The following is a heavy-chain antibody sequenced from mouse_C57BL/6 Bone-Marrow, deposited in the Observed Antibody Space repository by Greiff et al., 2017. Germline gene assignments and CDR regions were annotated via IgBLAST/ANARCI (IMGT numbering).Heavy chain of an antibody. CDR1: GFTFSDYG. J-gene: IGHJ4*01. CDR3: ARDYYGHYYAMDY. CDR2: ISSGSSTI. Sequence: EVKLVESGGGLVKPGGSLKLSCAASGFTFSDYGMHWVRQAPEKGLEWVAYISSGSSTIYYADTVKGRFTISRDNAKNTLFLQMTSLRSADTAMYYCARDYYGHYYAMDYWGQGTSVTVSS. D-gene: IGHD1-1*01. V-gene: IGHV5-17*01.